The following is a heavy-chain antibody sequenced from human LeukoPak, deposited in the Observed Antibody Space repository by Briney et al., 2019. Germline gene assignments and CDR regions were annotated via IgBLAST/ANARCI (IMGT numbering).Heavy chain of an antibody. Sequence: ASVKVSCKASGYTFTSYDINWVRQATGQGLEWMGWMNPNSGNTGYAQKFQGRVTITRNTSISTAYMELSSLRSEDTAVYYCARLYSSSWYSSNNRFDPWGQGTLVTVSS. V-gene: IGHV1-8*03. D-gene: IGHD6-13*01. CDR2: MNPNSGNT. CDR3: ARLYSSSWYSSNNRFDP. J-gene: IGHJ5*02. CDR1: GYTFTSYD.